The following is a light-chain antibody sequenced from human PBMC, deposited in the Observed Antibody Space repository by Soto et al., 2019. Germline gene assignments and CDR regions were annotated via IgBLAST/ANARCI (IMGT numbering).Light chain of an antibody. CDR1: KIGSKS. CDR3: QVWDSSSDHVV. J-gene: IGLJ2*01. CDR2: YDS. Sequence: SYELTQPPSVSVAPGKTARITCGGNKIGSKSVHWYQQKPGQAPVLVIYYDSDRPSGIPERFSGSNSGNTATLTISRVEAGDEADYYCQVWDSSSDHVVFGAGTKLTVL. V-gene: IGLV3-21*04.